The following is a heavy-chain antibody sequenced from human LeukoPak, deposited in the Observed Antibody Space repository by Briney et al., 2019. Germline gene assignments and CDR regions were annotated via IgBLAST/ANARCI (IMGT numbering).Heavy chain of an antibody. J-gene: IGHJ6*02. CDR1: GFTFNDYW. V-gene: IGHV3-74*01. CDR2: IKSDGSST. CDR3: ARNGLVVGAEEIPYYYYGMDV. Sequence: GGSLRLSCAASGFTFNDYWMHWVRQAPGKGLVWVSRIKSDGSSTTYADSVKGRFTISRDNAKNTLFLQMNSLRAEDTAVYYCARNGLVVGAEEIPYYYYGMDVWGQGTTVTVSS. D-gene: IGHD2-15*01.